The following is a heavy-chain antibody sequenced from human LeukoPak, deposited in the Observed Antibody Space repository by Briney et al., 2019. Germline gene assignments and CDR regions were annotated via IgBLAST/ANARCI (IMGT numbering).Heavy chain of an antibody. V-gene: IGHV3-30-3*01. CDR2: ISYDGSNK. CDR3: ARGDYDIWSGYSQFDY. CDR1: GFTFSSYA. Sequence: PGGSLRLSCAASGFTFSSYAMHWVRQAPGKGLEWVAVISYDGSNKYYADSVKGRFTISRDNSKNTLYLQMNSLRAEDTAVYYCARGDYDIWSGYSQFDYWGQGTLVTVSS. D-gene: IGHD3-3*01. J-gene: IGHJ4*02.